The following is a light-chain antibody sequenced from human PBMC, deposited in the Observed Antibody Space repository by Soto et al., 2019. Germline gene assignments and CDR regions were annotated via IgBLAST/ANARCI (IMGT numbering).Light chain of an antibody. CDR1: QSVSSDY. CDR2: GTS. Sequence: EIVLTQSPGTLSLSPGERATLSCRASQSVSSDYLAWYQQKPGQAPRLLIYGTSSRANGIPDRFSGRGSGTDFTLTISRLEPEDSAVYYCQQYVSSSWTFGQGTKVEIK. J-gene: IGKJ1*01. CDR3: QQYVSSSWT. V-gene: IGKV3-20*01.